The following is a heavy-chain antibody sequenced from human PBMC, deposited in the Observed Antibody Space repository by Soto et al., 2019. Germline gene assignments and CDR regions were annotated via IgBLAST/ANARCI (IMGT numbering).Heavy chain of an antibody. D-gene: IGHD3-9*01. J-gene: IGHJ4*02. CDR1: GYTLTELS. CDR2: FDPEDGET. V-gene: IGHV1-24*01. CDR3: ATVPIFYDILTGYNFDY. Sequence: GASVKVSCKVSGYTLTELSMHWVRQAPGKGLEWMGGFDPEDGETIYAQKFQGRVTMTEDTSTDTAYMELSSLRSEDTAVYYCATVPIFYDILTGYNFDYWGQGTLVTVSS.